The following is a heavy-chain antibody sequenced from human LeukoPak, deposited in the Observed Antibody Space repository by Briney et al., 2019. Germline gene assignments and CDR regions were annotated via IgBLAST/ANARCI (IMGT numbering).Heavy chain of an antibody. CDR2: ISSSGSTI. D-gene: IGHD3-3*01. V-gene: IGHV3-48*03. CDR1: GFTFSSYE. J-gene: IGHJ6*02. CDR3: ARPAVFGVVIAPDYYGMDV. Sequence: PGGSLRLSCAASGFTFSSYEMNWVRQAPGKGLEWVSYISSSGSTIYYADSVKGRFTISRDNAKNSLYLQMNSLRAEDTAVYYCARPAVFGVVIAPDYYGMDVWGQGTRSPSP.